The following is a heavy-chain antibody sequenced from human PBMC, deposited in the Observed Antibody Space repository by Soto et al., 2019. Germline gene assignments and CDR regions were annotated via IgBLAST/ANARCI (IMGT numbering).Heavy chain of an antibody. V-gene: IGHV4-39*02. Sequence: QLQLQESGPGLVKPSDTLSLICTVSGGSIGNSDYYWAWIRQPPGKGLEWIGTVFYNGATQYNPSLRSRVTISVDTSMNFCSPKLNSVPAADSAVYYGARELRYLAAAGGADYWGQGTMVTVSS. D-gene: IGHD6-25*01. CDR3: ARELRYLAAAGGADY. J-gene: IGHJ4*02. CDR2: VFYNGAT. CDR1: GGSIGNSDYY.